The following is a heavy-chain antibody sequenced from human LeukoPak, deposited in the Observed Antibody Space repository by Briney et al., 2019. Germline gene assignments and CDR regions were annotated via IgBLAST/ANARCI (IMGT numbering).Heavy chain of an antibody. V-gene: IGHV3-30*03. CDR3: ARERGALGARDAFDI. CDR1: GLTFGSYG. D-gene: IGHD1-26*01. Sequence: PGGSLRLSCAASGLTFGSYGMHWVRQAPGKGLDWVAVISHDGSNKYYADSVKGRFTISRDTSKNTLYLQMNSLRAEDTAIYYCARERGALGARDAFDIWGQGTMVTVSS. CDR2: ISHDGSNK. J-gene: IGHJ3*02.